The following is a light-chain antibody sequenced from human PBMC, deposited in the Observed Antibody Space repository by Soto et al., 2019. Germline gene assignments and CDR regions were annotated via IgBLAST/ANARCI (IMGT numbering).Light chain of an antibody. V-gene: IGKV1-33*01. CDR3: QQYDNLLTLT. CDR2: DAS. Sequence: DIQMTQSPSSLSASVGDRVTITCQASQDISNYLNWYQQKPGKAPKLLIYDASNLETGVPSRFSGSGSGPDFTFTISSLQPEDIATYYCQQYDNLLTLTFGGGTKVAIK. J-gene: IGKJ4*01. CDR1: QDISNY.